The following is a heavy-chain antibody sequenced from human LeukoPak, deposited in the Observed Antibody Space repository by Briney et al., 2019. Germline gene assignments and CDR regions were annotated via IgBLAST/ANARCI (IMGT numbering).Heavy chain of an antibody. CDR3: ARDHVGAAGLDDAFDI. D-gene: IGHD6-13*01. Sequence: SQTLSLTCTVSGGSISSGGYYWSWIRQHPGKGLEWIGYIYYSGSTYYNPSLKSRVTISVDTSKNQFSLKLSSVPAADRGVYYCARDHVGAAGLDDAFDIWGQGTMVTVSS. V-gene: IGHV4-31*03. CDR1: GGSISSGGYY. CDR2: IYYSGST. J-gene: IGHJ3*02.